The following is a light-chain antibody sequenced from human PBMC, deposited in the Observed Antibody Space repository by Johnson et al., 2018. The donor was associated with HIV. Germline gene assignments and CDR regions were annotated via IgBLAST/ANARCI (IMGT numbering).Light chain of an antibody. V-gene: IGLV1-51*01. Sequence: QSVLTQPPSVSAAPGQKVTISCSGSSSNIGNNYVSWYQHLPRTAPKLLIYENNKRPSGIPDRFSGSKSGTSATLGIPGLQTENEADYYCGTWDSSLSAYVFGIGTKVTVL. J-gene: IGLJ1*01. CDR2: ENN. CDR3: GTWDSSLSAYV. CDR1: SSNIGNNY.